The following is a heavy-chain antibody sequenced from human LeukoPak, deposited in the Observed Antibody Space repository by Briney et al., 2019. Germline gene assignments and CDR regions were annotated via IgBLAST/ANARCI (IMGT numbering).Heavy chain of an antibody. Sequence: GGSLRLSCAASGFTFSSYEMNWVRQAPGKGLEWVSYISSSGSTIYYADSVKGRFTISRDNAKNSLYLQMNSLRAEDTAVYYCARMTGYYDGSGYYCSDYWGQGTLVTVSS. V-gene: IGHV3-48*03. CDR3: ARMTGYYDGSGYYCSDY. J-gene: IGHJ4*02. D-gene: IGHD3-22*01. CDR2: ISSSGSTI. CDR1: GFTFSSYE.